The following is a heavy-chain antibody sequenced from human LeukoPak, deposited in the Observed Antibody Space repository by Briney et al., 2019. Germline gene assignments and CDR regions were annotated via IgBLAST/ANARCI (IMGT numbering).Heavy chain of an antibody. CDR1: GFTFSSYG. J-gene: IGHJ4*02. CDR3: AREDYDFWGGYSYYFDY. V-gene: IGHV3-30*02. D-gene: IGHD3-3*01. CDR2: IRYDGSNK. Sequence: GGSLRLSRAASGFTFSSYGMHWVRQAPGKGLEWVAFIRYDGSNKYYADSVKGRFTISRDNSKNTLYLQMNSLRAEDTAVYYCAREDYDFWGGYSYYFDYWGQGTLVTVSS.